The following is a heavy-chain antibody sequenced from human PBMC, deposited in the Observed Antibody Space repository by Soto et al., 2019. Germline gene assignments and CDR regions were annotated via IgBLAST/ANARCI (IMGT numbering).Heavy chain of an antibody. V-gene: IGHV4-34*01. J-gene: IGHJ4*02. CDR1: GGSFSGYY. Sequence: QVQLQQWGAGLLKPSETLSLTCAVYGGSFSGYYWSWIRQPPGKGLEWIGEINHSGSTNYNPSLKSRVTISVDTSKIHFSLKLSSVTAADTAVYYCARGHYYDRSGYYLDYWGQGTLVTVSS. D-gene: IGHD3-22*01. CDR3: ARGHYYDRSGYYLDY. CDR2: INHSGST.